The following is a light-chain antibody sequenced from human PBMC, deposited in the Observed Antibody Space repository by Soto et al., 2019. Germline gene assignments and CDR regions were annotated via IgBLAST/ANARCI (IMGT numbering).Light chain of an antibody. CDR2: DAS. CDR3: QQRSNWPPIFT. CDR1: QSVSSY. V-gene: IGKV3-11*01. Sequence: EIVLTQSPATLSLSPGERATLSCRASQSVSSYLAWDQQKPGQAPRLLIYDASNRATGIPARFSGSGSGTDFTLTISSLEPEHFAVYYCQQRSNWPPIFTFGPGTKVDIK. J-gene: IGKJ3*01.